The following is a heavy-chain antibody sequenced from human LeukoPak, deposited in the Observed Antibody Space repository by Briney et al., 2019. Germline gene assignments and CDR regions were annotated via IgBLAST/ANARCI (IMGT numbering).Heavy chain of an antibody. CDR2: ISYDGSNK. Sequence: GGSLRLSCAASGFTFSSYGMHWVRQAPGKGLEWAAVISYDGSNKYYADSVKGRFTISRDNSKNTLYLQMNSLRAEDTAVYYCAKEARFLEWLQNYYYYYMDVWGKGTTVTVSS. CDR3: AKEARFLEWLQNYYYYYMDV. J-gene: IGHJ6*03. D-gene: IGHD3-3*01. CDR1: GFTFSSYG. V-gene: IGHV3-30*18.